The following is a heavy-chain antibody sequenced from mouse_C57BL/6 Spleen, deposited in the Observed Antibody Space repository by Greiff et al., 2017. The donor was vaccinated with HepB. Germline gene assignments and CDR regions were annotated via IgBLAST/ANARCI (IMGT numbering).Heavy chain of an antibody. V-gene: IGHV7-3*01. D-gene: IGHD2-3*01. Sequence: EVQLVESGGGLVQPGGSLSLSCAASGFTFTDYYMSWGRQPPGKALEWVGFIRNKANGYTTEYSASVKGRFTISRDNSQSILYLQMNALRAEDSATYSCARSEVYAGYYFDYWGQSTTLTVSS. CDR3: ARSEVYAGYYFDY. J-gene: IGHJ2*01. CDR1: GFTFTDYY. CDR2: IRNKANGYTT.